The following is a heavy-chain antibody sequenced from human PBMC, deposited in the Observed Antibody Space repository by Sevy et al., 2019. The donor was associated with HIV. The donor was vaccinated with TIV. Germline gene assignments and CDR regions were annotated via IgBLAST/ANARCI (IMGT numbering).Heavy chain of an antibody. CDR1: GFTFSDYY. CDR2: ISSSGSTI. D-gene: IGHD2-2*02. V-gene: IGHV3-11*01. J-gene: IGHJ6*02. CDR3: AGGEKIVVVPAAIVSYYYGMDV. Sequence: GGSLRLSCAASGFTFSDYYMSWIRQAPGKGLEWVSYISSSGSTIYYADSVKGRFTISRDNAKNSLYLQMNSLRAEGTAVDYCAGGEKIVVVPAAIVSYYYGMDVWGQGTTVTVSS.